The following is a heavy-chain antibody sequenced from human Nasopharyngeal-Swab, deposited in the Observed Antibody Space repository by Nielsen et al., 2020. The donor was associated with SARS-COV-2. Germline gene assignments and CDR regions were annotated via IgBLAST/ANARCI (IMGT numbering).Heavy chain of an antibody. V-gene: IGHV5-51*01. CDR1: GYSFTSYW. CDR3: ARRWELDAFDI. CDR2: IYPGDSDT. J-gene: IGHJ3*02. Sequence: KVSCKGSGYSFTSYWIGWARQMPGKGLEWMGIIYPGDSDTRYSPSFQGQVTISADKSISTAYLQWSSLKASDTAMYYCARRWELDAFDIWGQGTMVTVSS. D-gene: IGHD1-7*01.